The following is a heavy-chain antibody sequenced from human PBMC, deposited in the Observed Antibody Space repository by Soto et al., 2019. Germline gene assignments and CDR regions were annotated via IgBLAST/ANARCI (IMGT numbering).Heavy chain of an antibody. CDR3: ARSKYIDY. D-gene: IGHD4-4*01. V-gene: IGHV3-48*02. CDR1: GFTFSSYN. Sequence: GGSLRLSCIVSGFTFSSYNMNWVRQAPGKGLEWVTYISGSGSTIYYADSVKGRFTISRDNVKNSLYLQMNSLRDEDTAVYYCARSKYIDYWGQGTLVTVSS. J-gene: IGHJ4*02. CDR2: ISGSGSTI.